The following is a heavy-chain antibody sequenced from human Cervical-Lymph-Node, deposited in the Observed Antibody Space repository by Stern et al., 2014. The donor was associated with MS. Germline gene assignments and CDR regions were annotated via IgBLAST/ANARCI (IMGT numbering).Heavy chain of an antibody. D-gene: IGHD3-9*01. CDR1: GYTFTSYG. V-gene: IGHV1-18*01. Sequence: QVQLVQSGGEVKKPGASVKVSCKTSGYTFTSYGVSWVRQAPGQGLEWVGWISGYNDNTNYAQRFQGRVALTTDKSTTTAYLELRSLRSDDTAIYYCTRDDYDILTGYPSFYFDHWGQGTLLTVSS. J-gene: IGHJ4*02. CDR2: ISGYNDNT. CDR3: TRDDYDILTGYPSFYFDH.